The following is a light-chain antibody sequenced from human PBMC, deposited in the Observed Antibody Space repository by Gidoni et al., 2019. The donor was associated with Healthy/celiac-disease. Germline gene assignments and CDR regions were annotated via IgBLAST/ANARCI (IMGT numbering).Light chain of an antibody. CDR2: EVS. J-gene: IGLJ1*01. CDR3: SSYTSSSTFYV. Sequence: QSALTQPASVSXXXGQSITISCTGTSSDVGGYHYVSWYHQHPGKAPKLMIYEVSNRPSGVPDRFSGSKSGNTASLTISGLQAEVEADYYCSSYTSSSTFYVFGTGXKVTVL. CDR1: SSDVGGYHY. V-gene: IGLV2-14*01.